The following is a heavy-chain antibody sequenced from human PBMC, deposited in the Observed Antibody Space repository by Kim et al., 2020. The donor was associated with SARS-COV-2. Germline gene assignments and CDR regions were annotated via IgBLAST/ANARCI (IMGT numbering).Heavy chain of an antibody. CDR3: TTDPMVRGVIPLTPFDY. J-gene: IGHJ4*02. CDR2: IKSKTDGGTT. Sequence: GGSLRLSCAASGFTFSNAWMSWVRQAPGKGLEWVGRIKSKTDGGTTDYAAPVKGRFTISRDDSKNTLYLQMNSLKTEDTAVYYCTTDPMVRGVIPLTPFDYWGQGTLVTVSS. V-gene: IGHV3-15*01. D-gene: IGHD3-10*01. CDR1: GFTFSNAW.